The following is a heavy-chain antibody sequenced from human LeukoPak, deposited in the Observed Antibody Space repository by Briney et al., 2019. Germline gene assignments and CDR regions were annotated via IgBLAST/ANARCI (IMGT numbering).Heavy chain of an antibody. D-gene: IGHD6-6*01. CDR3: ARGGAARPDY. CDR2: ISSSSSNI. Sequence: GGSLRLSCAASGFSFSVSGMNWVRQAPGKGLERVAYISSSSSNINYADSVRGRFTISRDNARNSLYLHMDSLRVEDMAVYYCARGGAARPDYWGQGTLVTVSS. CDR1: GFSFSVSG. J-gene: IGHJ4*02. V-gene: IGHV3-21*01.